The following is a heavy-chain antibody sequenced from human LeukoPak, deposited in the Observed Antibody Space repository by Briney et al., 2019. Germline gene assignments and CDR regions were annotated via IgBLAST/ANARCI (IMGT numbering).Heavy chain of an antibody. CDR2: ISSSSSYI. Sequence: GGSLRLSCAASGFTFSTYNMNWVRQAPGKGLEWVSSISSSSSYIYYADSVKGRFTISRDNAKNSLYLQMNSLRAEDTAVYYCARDVGEKQQLVPRYWGQGTLVTVSS. J-gene: IGHJ4*02. V-gene: IGHV3-21*01. CDR1: GFTFSTYN. D-gene: IGHD6-13*01. CDR3: ARDVGEKQQLVPRY.